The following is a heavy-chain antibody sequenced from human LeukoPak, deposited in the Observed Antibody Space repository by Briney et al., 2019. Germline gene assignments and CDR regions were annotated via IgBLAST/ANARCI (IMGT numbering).Heavy chain of an antibody. D-gene: IGHD3-3*01. CDR2: IYTSGST. J-gene: IGHJ5*02. V-gene: IGHV4-61*02. CDR3: ARGATPAIFGVVTEDWFDP. CDR1: GGSVSSGSYY. Sequence: SETLSLTCTVSGGSVSSGSYYWSWFRQPAGKGLEWIGRIYTSGSTNYNPSLKSRVTISLDTSKNQFSLKLSSVTAADTAVYYCARGATPAIFGVVTEDWFDPWGQGTLVTVSS.